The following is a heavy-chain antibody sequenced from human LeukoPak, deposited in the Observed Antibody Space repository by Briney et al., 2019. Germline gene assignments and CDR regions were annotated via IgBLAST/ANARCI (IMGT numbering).Heavy chain of an antibody. CDR2: ISSSSSYI. CDR1: GFTFSSYA. Sequence: GGSLRLSCAASGFTFSSYAMSWVRQAPGKGLEWVSSISSSSSYIYYADSVKGRFTISRDNAKNSLYLQMNSLRAEDTAVYYCAREVYSNEDYFDYWGQGTLVTVSS. D-gene: IGHD6-13*01. J-gene: IGHJ4*02. CDR3: AREVYSNEDYFDY. V-gene: IGHV3-21*01.